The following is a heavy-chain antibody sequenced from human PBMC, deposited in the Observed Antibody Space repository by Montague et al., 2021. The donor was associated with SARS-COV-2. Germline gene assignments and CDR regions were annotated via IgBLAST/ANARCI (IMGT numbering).Heavy chain of an antibody. CDR3: AHRFAGFFDY. V-gene: IGHV2-5*05. CDR1: GFSLNTPEVA. Sequence: PALVKPAQTLTLTCTFSGFSLNTPEVAVGWIRQPPGKALEWLALIYGGDEKRYGPSLQSRLTITRDTSKSQVVLTMTNMDPVDTATYFCAHRFAGFFDYWGQGILVTVSS. J-gene: IGHJ4*02. CDR2: IYGGDEK.